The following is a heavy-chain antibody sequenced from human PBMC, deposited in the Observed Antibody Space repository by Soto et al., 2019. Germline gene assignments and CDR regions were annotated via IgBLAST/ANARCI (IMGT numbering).Heavy chain of an antibody. CDR3: PRSRGWYAFDY. J-gene: IGHJ4*02. D-gene: IGHD6-19*01. CDR1: GFTISNYA. Sequence: EVQLLESGGGLVQPGGSLRLSCAASGFTISNYAMGWVRQAPGKGLEWVSSLSGSGDNTYYADSVKGRVTISRDNSRXNSKQTLYRQMNSLRAEDTAVYYCPRSRGWYAFDYWGQGTLVTVSS. V-gene: IGHV3-23*01. CDR2: LSGSGDNT.